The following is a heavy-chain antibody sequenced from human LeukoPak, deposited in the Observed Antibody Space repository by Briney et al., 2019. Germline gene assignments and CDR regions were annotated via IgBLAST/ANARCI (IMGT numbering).Heavy chain of an antibody. CDR1: DDSISSYY. J-gene: IGHJ4*02. Sequence: SETLSLTCTVSDDSISSYYWSWIRQPAGRGLEWIGRIYPSGSSNYNPSLKSRVTMSVDTSKNQFSLKLRSVTAADTAVYCCARDIASGSGKYYFDSWGQGTLVTVSS. CDR2: IYPSGSS. D-gene: IGHD3-10*01. V-gene: IGHV4-4*07. CDR3: ARDIASGSGKYYFDS.